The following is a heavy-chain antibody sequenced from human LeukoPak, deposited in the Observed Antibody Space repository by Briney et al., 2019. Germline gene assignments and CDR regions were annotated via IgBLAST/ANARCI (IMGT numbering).Heavy chain of an antibody. Sequence: PGGSVRLSCETSGFTFSSSWMNWVRQAPGKGLEWVANIKHDGSEKYYLDSVKGRFTISRDNAKNSMYLQMNSLSAEDTAVYYCVRASAGTYFDSWGQRTLGTVSS. D-gene: IGHD6-19*01. CDR3: VRASAGTYFDS. V-gene: IGHV3-7*01. J-gene: IGHJ4*02. CDR2: IKHDGSEK. CDR1: GFTFSSSW.